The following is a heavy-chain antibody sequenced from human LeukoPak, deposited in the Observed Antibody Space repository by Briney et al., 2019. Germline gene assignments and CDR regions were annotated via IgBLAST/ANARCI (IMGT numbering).Heavy chain of an antibody. Sequence: PGGSLRLSCAASGFSFSSYEWNWVRQAPGKGLEWISYIDTSGSTTFYADSVKGRFTTSRDNAKNSLFLQMSSLRAEDTAVYHCARHYFDSSGYYNDFWGQGTLVTVSS. CDR3: ARHYFDSSGYYNDF. J-gene: IGHJ4*02. CDR1: GFSFSSYE. CDR2: IDTSGSTT. D-gene: IGHD3-22*01. V-gene: IGHV3-48*03.